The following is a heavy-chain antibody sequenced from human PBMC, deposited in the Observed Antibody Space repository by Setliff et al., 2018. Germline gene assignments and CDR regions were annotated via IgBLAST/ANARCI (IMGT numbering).Heavy chain of an antibody. CDR1: GDTFSTNV. CDR3: ARGDVYSGSYYHFDY. CDR2: IIPVFGTP. Sequence: GASVKVSCKASGDTFSTNVLSWVRQAPGQGLEWMGGIIPVFGTPNYAQKFQGRVTITADESTSTAYMELSSLTSEDTAIYYCARGDVYSGSYYHFDYWGQGTLVTVSS. V-gene: IGHV1-69*13. D-gene: IGHD1-26*01. J-gene: IGHJ4*02.